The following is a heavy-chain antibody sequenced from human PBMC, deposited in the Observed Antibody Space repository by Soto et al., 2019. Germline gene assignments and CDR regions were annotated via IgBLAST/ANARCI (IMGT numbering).Heavy chain of an antibody. CDR1: GYSFTSYW. D-gene: IGHD5-18*01. J-gene: IGHJ4*02. V-gene: IGHV5-51*01. CDR2: IYLGDSDT. CDR3: AHSSRSYYFDY. Sequence: GESLKISCKGSGYSFTSYWIGWVRQMPGKGLEWMGIIYLGDSDTRYSPSFQGQATISADKSISTAYLQWSSLKASDTAMYYCAHSSRSYYFDYWGQGTLVTVSS.